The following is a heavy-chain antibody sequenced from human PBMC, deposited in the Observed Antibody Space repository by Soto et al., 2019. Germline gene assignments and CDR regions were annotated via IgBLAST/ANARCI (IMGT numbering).Heavy chain of an antibody. J-gene: IGHJ3*02. Sequence: PGGSLRLSCAASGFTFDDYAMHWVRQAPGKGLEWVSGISWNSGSIGYADSVKGRFTISRDNAKNSLYLQMNSLRAEDTAVYYCARRAVAHAFDIWGQGTMVTVSS. CDR1: GFTFDDYA. CDR2: ISWNSGSI. CDR3: ARRAVAHAFDI. V-gene: IGHV3-9*01. D-gene: IGHD2-15*01.